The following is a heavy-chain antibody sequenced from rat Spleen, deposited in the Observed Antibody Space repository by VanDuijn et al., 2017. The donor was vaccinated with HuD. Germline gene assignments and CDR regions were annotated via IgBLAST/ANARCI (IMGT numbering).Heavy chain of an antibody. Sequence: EVQLVESDGGLVQPGRSLKLSCAASGFTFSDYYMAWVRQAPNKGLEWVASISFEGSGTYYGDSVKGRFTISRDNAKSSLYLQMDSLRSEDTATYYCTTINPLPEYKDYWGQGVMVTVSS. CDR1: GFTFSDYY. CDR3: TTINPLPEYKDY. V-gene: IGHV5-20*01. J-gene: IGHJ2*01. CDR2: ISFEGSGT. D-gene: IGHD1-4*01.